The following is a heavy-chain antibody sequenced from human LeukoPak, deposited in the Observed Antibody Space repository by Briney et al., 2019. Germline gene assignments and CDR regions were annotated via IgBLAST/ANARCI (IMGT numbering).Heavy chain of an antibody. D-gene: IGHD2-21*01. V-gene: IGHV4-59*12. CDR1: GGSMSPYH. CDR2: IYYSGST. Sequence: PSETLSLTCTVSGGSMSPYHWGWIRQPPGKGLEWTGYIYYSGSTNYNPSLNSRVTISVDTSKNQFSLKLSSVTAADTAVYYCARDWRGGGDFYYYGMDVWGQGTTVTVSS. CDR3: ARDWRGGGDFYYYGMDV. J-gene: IGHJ6*02.